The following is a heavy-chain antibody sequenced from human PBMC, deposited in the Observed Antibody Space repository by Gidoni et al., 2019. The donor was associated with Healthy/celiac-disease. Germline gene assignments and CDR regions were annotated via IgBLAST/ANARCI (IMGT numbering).Heavy chain of an antibody. CDR3: ARVRHYYDSSGYYYFDY. D-gene: IGHD3-22*01. Sequence: QVQLVQSGAEVKKPGASVKVSCKASGYTFTGYYMHWVRQAPGQGLEWMGWINPNSGGTNYAQKFQGRVTMTRDTSISTAYMELSRLRSDDTAVYYCARVRHYYDSSGYYYFDYWDQGTLVTVSS. CDR1: GYTFTGYY. CDR2: INPNSGGT. J-gene: IGHJ4*02. V-gene: IGHV1-2*02.